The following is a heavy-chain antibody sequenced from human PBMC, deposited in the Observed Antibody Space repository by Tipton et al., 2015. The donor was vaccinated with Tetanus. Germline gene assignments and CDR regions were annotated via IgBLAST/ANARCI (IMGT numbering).Heavy chain of an antibody. J-gene: IGHJ4*02. CDR2: ISDSGLS. CDR1: GASLRSGDYN. D-gene: IGHD3-10*01. V-gene: IGHV4-61*08. CDR3: TRANHEFPKKGPFDS. Sequence: TLSLTCSVSGASLRSGDYNWSWIRQPPGKGLEWLAYISDSGLSNSNYFLKSRITISRDTSRNQFSLKLTSVTAADTAVYYCTRANHEFPKKGPFDSWGQGTLVIASS.